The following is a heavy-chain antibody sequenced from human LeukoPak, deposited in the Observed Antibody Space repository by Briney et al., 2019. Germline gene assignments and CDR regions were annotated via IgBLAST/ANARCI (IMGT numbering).Heavy chain of an antibody. V-gene: IGHV4-39*01. CDR3: ARAGGSYWGRVEY. D-gene: IGHD1-26*01. CDR1: GGSISSSSYY. Sequence: SETLSLTCTVSGGSISSSSYYWGWIRQPPGKGLEWIGSIYYSGSTYYNPSLKSRVTISVDTSKNQFSLKLSFVTAADTAVYYCARAGGSYWGRVEYWGQGTLVTVSS. CDR2: IYYSGST. J-gene: IGHJ4*02.